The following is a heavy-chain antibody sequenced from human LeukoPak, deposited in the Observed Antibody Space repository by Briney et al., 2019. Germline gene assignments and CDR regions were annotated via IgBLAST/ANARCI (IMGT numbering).Heavy chain of an antibody. CDR1: DGSINTYH. D-gene: IGHD3-3*01. CDR2: ISYSGST. J-gene: IGHJ4*02. Sequence: SETLSLTCTVSDGSINTYHWNWIRQPPGKGLEWIGYISYSGSTNYNPSLRSRVTISLDTSKNQFSLKLSSVTAADTAVYFCARETIFGVIADYFEYWGQGILVTVSS. V-gene: IGHV4-59*01. CDR3: ARETIFGVIADYFEY.